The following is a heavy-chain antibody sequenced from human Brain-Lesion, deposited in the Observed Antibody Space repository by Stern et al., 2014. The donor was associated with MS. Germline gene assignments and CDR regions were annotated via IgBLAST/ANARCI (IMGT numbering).Heavy chain of an antibody. V-gene: IGHV1-24*01. J-gene: IGHJ6*02. CDR1: GYTLTELS. CDR3: ATGDFRQQLVPGPYYFYGMDV. D-gene: IGHD6-13*01. CDR2: FDPEDGET. Sequence: QVQLMQSGAEVKKPGASVKVSCKVSGYTLTELSMHWGRQAPGKGLEWMGSFDPEDGETIYAQKFQGRVTMTEDTSTDTAYMELSSLRSEDTAVYYCATGDFRQQLVPGPYYFYGMDVWGQGTTVTVSS.